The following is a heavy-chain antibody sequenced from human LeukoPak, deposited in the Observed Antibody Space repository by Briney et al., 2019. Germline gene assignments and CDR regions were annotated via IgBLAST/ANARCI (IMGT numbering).Heavy chain of an antibody. J-gene: IGHJ5*02. Sequence: KPSETLSLTRTVSGDSISSSSYYWGWIRQPPGKGLEWIGSTYYGGSTYYNPSLKSRVTISVNTSKNQPSLKLSSVTAADTAVYYCVRGAVPGKKSWFDPWGQGTLVTVSS. CDR2: TYYGGST. CDR3: VRGAVPGKKSWFDP. D-gene: IGHD6-19*01. V-gene: IGHV4-39*01. CDR1: GDSISSSSYY.